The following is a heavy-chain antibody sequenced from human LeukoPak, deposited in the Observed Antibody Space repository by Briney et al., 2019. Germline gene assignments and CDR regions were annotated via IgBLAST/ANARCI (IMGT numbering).Heavy chain of an antibody. CDR3: ARGGYSGYDYDPNFDY. D-gene: IGHD5-12*01. J-gene: IGHJ4*02. Sequence: GASVKVSCKASGGTFSSYAISWVRQAPGQGLEWMGRIIPILGIANYAQKFQGRVTITADKSTSTAYMELSSLRSEDTAVYYCARGGYSGYDYDPNFDYWGQGTLVTVSS. CDR2: IIPILGIA. V-gene: IGHV1-69*04. CDR1: GGTFSSYA.